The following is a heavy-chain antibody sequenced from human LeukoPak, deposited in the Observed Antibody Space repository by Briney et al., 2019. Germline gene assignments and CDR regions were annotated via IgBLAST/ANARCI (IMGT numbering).Heavy chain of an antibody. J-gene: IGHJ4*02. CDR1: GSRFTSYW. D-gene: IGHD5-12*01. CDR2: IYPGDSDT. V-gene: IGHV5-51*01. CDR3: ARVSRAGYSGYDYGY. Sequence: GASLKISCKGSGSRFTSYWIGWVRWMPGKGLEWMGIIYPGDSDTRYSPSFQGQVTISADKSISTAYLQWSSLKASDTAMYYCARVSRAGYSGYDYGYWGQGTLVTVSS.